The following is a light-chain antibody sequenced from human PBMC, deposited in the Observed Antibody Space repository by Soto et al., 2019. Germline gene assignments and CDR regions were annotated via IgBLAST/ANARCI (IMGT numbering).Light chain of an antibody. CDR2: GAS. CDR3: QQYNSYWT. J-gene: IGKJ1*01. CDR1: QSVATN. V-gene: IGKV3-15*01. Sequence: EAVLTQSPATLSVSAGERCTLSCRASQSVATNLAWYQQRPGQAPRLLIYGASKRAIGLPARFSGSGSGTEFTLTISSLQPDDFATYYCQQYNSYWTFGQGTKV.